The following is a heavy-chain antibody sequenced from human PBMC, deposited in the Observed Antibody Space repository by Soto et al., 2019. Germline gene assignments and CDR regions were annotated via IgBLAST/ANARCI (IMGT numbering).Heavy chain of an antibody. CDR1: GGSISSYY. V-gene: IGHV4-59*08. Sequence: SETLSLTCTVSGGSISSYYWSWIRQPPGKGLEWIGYIYYSGSTNYNPSLKSRVTISVDTSKNQFSLKLSSVTAADTAVYYCARHKSRWELLLVDYWGQGTLVTVSS. CDR2: IYYSGST. CDR3: ARHKSRWELLLVDY. J-gene: IGHJ4*02. D-gene: IGHD1-26*01.